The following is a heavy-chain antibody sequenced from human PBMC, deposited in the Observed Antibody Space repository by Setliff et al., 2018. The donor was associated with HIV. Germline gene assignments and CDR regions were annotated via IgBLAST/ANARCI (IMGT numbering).Heavy chain of an antibody. CDR2: IDPNSGDT. V-gene: IGHV1-2*02. Sequence: ASVKVSCKASGYTLTGYYLHWVRQAPGQGLEWMGWIDPNSGDTNYEQKFQGRVSMTRDTSISTVYMELSSLRSDDTAVYYCVRLTADRTNYYYYMDVWGKGTTVTVSS. D-gene: IGHD2-8*01. J-gene: IGHJ6*03. CDR1: GYTLTGYY. CDR3: VRLTADRTNYYYYMDV.